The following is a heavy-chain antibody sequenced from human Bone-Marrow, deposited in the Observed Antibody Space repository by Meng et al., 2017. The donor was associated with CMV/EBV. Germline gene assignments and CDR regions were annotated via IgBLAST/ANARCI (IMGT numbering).Heavy chain of an antibody. Sequence: ASVKVSCKASGYTFNRYGFSWVRQAPGQGLEWMGWISAYYGNTNYAQKLQGRVTMTTDTSTSTAYMELRSLRSDDTAVYYCARDSRRSSGRGWLDFWSWMDVWGRGTTVTVSS. CDR1: GYTFNRYG. CDR3: ARDSRRSSGRGWLDFWSWMDV. V-gene: IGHV1-18*01. J-gene: IGHJ6*02. D-gene: IGHD3-3*01. CDR2: ISAYYGNT.